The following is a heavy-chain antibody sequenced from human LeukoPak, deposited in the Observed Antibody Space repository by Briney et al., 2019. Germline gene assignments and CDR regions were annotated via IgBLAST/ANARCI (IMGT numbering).Heavy chain of an antibody. Sequence: KTSQTLSLTCTVSGGSISSGGYYWSWIRQHPGKGLEWIGYIYYSGSTYYNPSLKSRVTISVDTSKNQFSLKLSSVTAADTAVYYCARDRGGSYPRDAFDIWGQGTMVTVSS. CDR3: ARDRGGSYPRDAFDI. CDR1: GGSISSGGYY. CDR2: IYYSGST. D-gene: IGHD1-26*01. V-gene: IGHV4-31*03. J-gene: IGHJ3*02.